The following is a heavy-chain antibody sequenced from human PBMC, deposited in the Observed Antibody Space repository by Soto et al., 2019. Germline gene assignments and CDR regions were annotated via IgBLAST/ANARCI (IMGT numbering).Heavy chain of an antibody. CDR1: GASIRSYY. V-gene: IGHV4-59*08. D-gene: IGHD6-19*01. J-gene: IGHJ5*02. CDR2: ISYTESTSYSGST. CDR3: ARHVLVTSGWYRWFAP. Sequence: SETLSLTCTVSGASIRSYYWSWIRQPPGKGLEWIGSISYTESTSYSGSTNYNPSLRRRVTISMDTSKNQFSLRRRSVTAADTAVYYCARHVLVTSGWYRWFAPWGQGTLVTVSS.